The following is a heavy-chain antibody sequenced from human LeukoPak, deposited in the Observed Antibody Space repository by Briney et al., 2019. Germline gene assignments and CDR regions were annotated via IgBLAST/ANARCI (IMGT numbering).Heavy chain of an antibody. CDR1: GYTLTELS. V-gene: IGHV1-24*01. CDR3: ATSAVAQNLDS. CDR2: FDPNDGET. Sequence: ASVKVSCKVSGYTLTELSMHLVRQAPGKGLEWMAGFDPNDGETIFAQKFQGRVTMTAATSTDTAYMELSSLRSEDTAVYYCATSAVAQNLDSGGQGTLVTVSS. D-gene: IGHD3-9*01. J-gene: IGHJ4*02.